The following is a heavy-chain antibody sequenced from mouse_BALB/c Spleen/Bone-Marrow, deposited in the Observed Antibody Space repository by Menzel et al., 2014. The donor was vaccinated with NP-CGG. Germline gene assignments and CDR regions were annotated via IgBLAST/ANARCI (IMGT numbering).Heavy chain of an antibody. Sequence: VQLQQSGTVLARPGASVKMSCKASGYTFTSYWMHWVKQRPGQGLEWIGATYPGNSDTSYNQKFKGKAKLTAVTSTSTAYMELSSLTNEDSAVYYCTRDYGNSWYFDVWGAGTTVTVST. CDR1: GYTFTSYW. V-gene: IGHV1-5*01. J-gene: IGHJ1*01. CDR2: TYPGNSDT. D-gene: IGHD2-1*01. CDR3: TRDYGNSWYFDV.